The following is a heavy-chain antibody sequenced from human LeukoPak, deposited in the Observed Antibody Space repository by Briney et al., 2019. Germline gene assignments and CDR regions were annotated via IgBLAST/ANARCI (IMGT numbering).Heavy chain of an antibody. J-gene: IGHJ4*02. Sequence: PSETLSLTCAVSGGSISSGGYSWSWIRQPPGKGLEWIGYIYYSGSTYYNPSLKSRVTMSVDTSKNQFSLKLSSVTAADTAVYYCARDSVYSGSSLDYWGQGTLVTVSS. V-gene: IGHV4-30-4*07. CDR1: GGSISSGGYS. D-gene: IGHD1-26*01. CDR3: ARDSVYSGSSLDY. CDR2: IYYSGST.